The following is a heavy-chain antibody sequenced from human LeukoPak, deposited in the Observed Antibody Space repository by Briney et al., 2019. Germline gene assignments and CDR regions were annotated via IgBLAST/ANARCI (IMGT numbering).Heavy chain of an antibody. J-gene: IGHJ6*02. CDR2: IYPGDSDT. Sequence: KNGESLKISCKGSGYSFTSYWIGWVRQMPGKGLEWMGIIYPGDSDTRYSPSFQGQVTISADKSISTAYLQWSSLKASDTAMYYCARHRSRYYDSSGYYPNYYYYYGMDVWGQGTTVTVSS. V-gene: IGHV5-51*01. CDR1: GYSFTSYW. CDR3: ARHRSRYYDSSGYYPNYYYYYGMDV. D-gene: IGHD3-22*01.